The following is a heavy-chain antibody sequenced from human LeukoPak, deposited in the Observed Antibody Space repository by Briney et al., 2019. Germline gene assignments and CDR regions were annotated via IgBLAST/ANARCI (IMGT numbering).Heavy chain of an antibody. Sequence: SETLSLTCTVSGGSISSGSYYWSWIRQPAGKGLEWIGRIYTSGSTNYNPSLKSRVTISVDTSKNQLSLKLSSVTAADTAVYYCARDVVVPAVDYYYYYMDVWGKGTTVTVSS. D-gene: IGHD2-2*01. J-gene: IGHJ6*03. V-gene: IGHV4-61*02. CDR1: GGSISSGSYY. CDR2: IYTSGST. CDR3: ARDVVVPAVDYYYYYMDV.